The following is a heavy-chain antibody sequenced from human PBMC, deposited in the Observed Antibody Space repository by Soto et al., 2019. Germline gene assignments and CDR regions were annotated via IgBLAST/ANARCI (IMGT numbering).Heavy chain of an antibody. V-gene: IGHV1-46*03. CDR1: GYTFTSYY. J-gene: IGHJ3*02. Sequence: ASVKVSCKASGYTFTSYYMHLVRQAPGQGLEWMGIINPSGGSTSYAQKFQGRVTMTRDMSTSTVYMELSSLRSEDTAVYYCASNRVGDYYAFDIWGQGTMVTVSS. CDR3: ASNRVGDYYAFDI. CDR2: INPSGGST. D-gene: IGHD4-17*01.